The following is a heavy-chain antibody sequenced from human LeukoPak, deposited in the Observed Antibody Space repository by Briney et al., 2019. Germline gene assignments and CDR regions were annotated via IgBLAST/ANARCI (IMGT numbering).Heavy chain of an antibody. D-gene: IGHD4/OR15-4a*01. J-gene: IGHJ4*02. V-gene: IGHV1-2*02. CDR2: INPKSGGT. Sequence: GSVNVSCKASGYTFTGYYMHWVRQAPGQGGEWVGWINPKSGGTNYAQKFQGRVTMTRDTSISTAYMELSRLRSDDTAVYYCARDPGLTSSRLDYWGQGTLVTVSS. CDR3: ARDPGLTSSRLDY. CDR1: GYTFTGYY.